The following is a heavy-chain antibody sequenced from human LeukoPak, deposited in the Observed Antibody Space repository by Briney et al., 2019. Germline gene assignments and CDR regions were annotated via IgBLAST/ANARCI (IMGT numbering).Heavy chain of an antibody. D-gene: IGHD3-22*01. V-gene: IGHV4-38-2*02. J-gene: IGHJ5*02. Sequence: PSETLSLTCTVSGYSISSGYYWGWIRQPPGKGLEWIGSIYHSGSTYYNPSLKSRVTISVDTSKNQFSLKLSSVTAADTAVYYCAREGYYDSSGYYYAGWFDPWGQGTLVTVSS. CDR1: GYSISSGYY. CDR2: IYHSGST. CDR3: AREGYYDSSGYYYAGWFDP.